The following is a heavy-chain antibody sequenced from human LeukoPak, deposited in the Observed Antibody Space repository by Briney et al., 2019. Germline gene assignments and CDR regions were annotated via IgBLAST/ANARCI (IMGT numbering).Heavy chain of an antibody. V-gene: IGHV4-34*01. J-gene: IGHJ3*02. D-gene: IGHD5-12*01. CDR2: INHSGST. CDR3: ARHSPFWLRNAFDI. Sequence: SETLSLTCAVYGGSFSGYYWSWIRQPPGKGLEWIGEINHSGSTNYNPSLKSRVTISVDTSKNQLSLKLSSVTAADTAVYYCARHSPFWLRNAFDIWGQGTMVTVSS. CDR1: GGSFSGYY.